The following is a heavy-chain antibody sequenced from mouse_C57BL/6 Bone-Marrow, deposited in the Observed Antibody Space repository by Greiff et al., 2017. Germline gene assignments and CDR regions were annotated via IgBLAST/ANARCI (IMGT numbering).Heavy chain of an antibody. Sequence: VQLQQPGAELVMPGASVKLSCKASGYTFTSYWMHWVKQRPGQVLEWIGEIDPSDSYTNYNQKFKGKSTLTVDKSSSTAYMQLSSLTSEDSAVYYCARGPGVYYFDYWGQGTTLTVSS. CDR2: IDPSDSYT. CDR3: ARGPGVYYFDY. V-gene: IGHV1-69*01. J-gene: IGHJ2*01. CDR1: GYTFTSYW.